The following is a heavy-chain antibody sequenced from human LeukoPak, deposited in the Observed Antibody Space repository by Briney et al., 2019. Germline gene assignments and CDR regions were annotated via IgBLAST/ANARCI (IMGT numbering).Heavy chain of an antibody. CDR2: IRYDGSNK. J-gene: IGHJ4*02. CDR1: GFTFSSYG. D-gene: IGHD5-24*01. CDR3: AKDRTEMATISPYFDY. Sequence: GGSLRLSCAASGFTFSSYGMHWVRQAPGKGLEWVAFIRYDGSNKYYADSVKGRFTISRDNSKNTLYLQMNSLRAEDTAVYYCAKDRTEMATISPYFDYWGQGTLVTVSS. V-gene: IGHV3-30*02.